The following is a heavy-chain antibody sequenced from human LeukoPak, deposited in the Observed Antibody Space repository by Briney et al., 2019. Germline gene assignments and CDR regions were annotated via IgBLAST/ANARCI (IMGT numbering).Heavy chain of an antibody. J-gene: IGHJ6*03. V-gene: IGHV4-59*01. CDR1: GGSINNYY. CDR2: IHYSGST. CDR3: ARTTEGYCRGTNCYYYYYYMNV. D-gene: IGHD2-2*01. Sequence: SESLSLTCTVSGGSINNYYWSWIRQPPGKGLEWIGYIHYSGSTHYNPSFKNRVTISVDTSKTEFSLKLSSVTAADTAVYYCARTTEGYCRGTNCYYYYYYMNVWGKGTTATVSS.